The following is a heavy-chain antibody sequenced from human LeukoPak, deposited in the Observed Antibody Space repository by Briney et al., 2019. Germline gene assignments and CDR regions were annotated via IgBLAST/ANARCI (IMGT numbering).Heavy chain of an antibody. V-gene: IGHV3-30*02. CDR2: IRYDGSNK. D-gene: IGHD3-10*01. J-gene: IGHJ1*01. Sequence: GGSLRLSCAASRFTFNNYGMHWVRQAPGKGLEWVAFIRYDGSNKYYADSVKGRFTISRDNSKNTLYLQMNSLRAEDTAVYYCAKEAPHPVTMVRGVIGYFQHWGQGTLVTVSS. CDR3: AKEAPHPVTMVRGVIGYFQH. CDR1: RFTFNNYG.